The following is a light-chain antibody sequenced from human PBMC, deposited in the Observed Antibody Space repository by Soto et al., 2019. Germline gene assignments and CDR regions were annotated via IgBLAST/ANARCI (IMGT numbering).Light chain of an antibody. Sequence: ESVLPQSPGTLSLSPGERATLSCMASQTVRNNYLAWYQQKPGQAPRLLIYDASSRATGIPDRFSGGGSGTDFTLTISRLEPEDFAVYYCQQFTSYPLTFGGGTKVDIK. CDR3: QQFTSYPLT. J-gene: IGKJ4*01. CDR2: DAS. CDR1: QTVRNNY. V-gene: IGKV3-20*01.